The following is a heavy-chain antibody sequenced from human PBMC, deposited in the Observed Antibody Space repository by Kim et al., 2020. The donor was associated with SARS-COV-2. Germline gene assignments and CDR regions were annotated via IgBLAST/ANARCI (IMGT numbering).Heavy chain of an antibody. J-gene: IGHJ4*02. CDR2: NVPLIDIA. CDR1: GDTFGSYA. D-gene: IGHD4-17*01. CDR3: ATVYGDYGIFDS. Sequence: SVKVSCRPSGDTFGSYAIHWVRQAPGQGLQWMGRNVPLIDIANYAQIFQGRVILTADKSTSTAYMELSSLTSDDTAMYYCATVYGDYGIFDSLGQGTL. V-gene: IGHV1-69*04.